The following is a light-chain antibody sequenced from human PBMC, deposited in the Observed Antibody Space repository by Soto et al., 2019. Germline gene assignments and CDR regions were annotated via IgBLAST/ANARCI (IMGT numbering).Light chain of an antibody. J-gene: IGKJ3*01. V-gene: IGKV1-5*03. CDR2: KAS. CDR1: QSISRW. CDR3: QQYNSYLFT. Sequence: DIQMTQSPSTLSASVGDRVTITCRASQSISRWLAWYPQKPGKAPKLLIYKASSLESGVPSRFSGSGSGTEFTLTISSLQPDDFATYYCQQYNSYLFTFGPGTKVDIK.